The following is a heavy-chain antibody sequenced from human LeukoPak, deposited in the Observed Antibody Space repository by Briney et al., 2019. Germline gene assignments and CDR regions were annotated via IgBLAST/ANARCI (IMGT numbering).Heavy chain of an antibody. J-gene: IGHJ4*02. V-gene: IGHV3-13*01. Sequence: GGSLRLSCAASGFTFSSYDMHWVRQPTGRGLEWVSAIGTAGDTHYPGSVKGRFTISRDNAKHSLYLQINSLRADDTAVYYCARDGGWSWFGEFSPDYWGQGTLVTVSS. CDR1: GFTFSSYD. D-gene: IGHD3-10*01. CDR3: ARDGGWSWFGEFSPDY. CDR2: IGTAGDT.